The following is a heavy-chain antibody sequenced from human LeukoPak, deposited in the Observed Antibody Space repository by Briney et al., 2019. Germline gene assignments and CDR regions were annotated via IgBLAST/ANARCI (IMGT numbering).Heavy chain of an antibody. D-gene: IGHD6-19*01. CDR1: GGSITSSY. J-gene: IGHJ3*02. CDR2: IHYTGST. Sequence: PAETLSLTCTVSGGSITSSYWSWIRQSPGKGLEWIGYIHYTGSTNYNPSLKSRVTMLIDTSKNQFSLKLSSVTAADTAVYYCARLLAVAGGDAFDIWGQGKMVTVSS. CDR3: ARLLAVAGGDAFDI. V-gene: IGHV4-59*01.